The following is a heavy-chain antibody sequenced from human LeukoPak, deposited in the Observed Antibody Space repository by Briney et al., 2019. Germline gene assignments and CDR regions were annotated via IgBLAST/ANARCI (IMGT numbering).Heavy chain of an antibody. J-gene: IGHJ4*02. V-gene: IGHV3-30*18. Sequence: GGSLRLSCAASGFTFSSYGMHWVRQAPGKGLEWVAVISYDGSNKYYADSVKGRFTISRDNSKNTLYLQMNSLRAEDTAVYYCAKVRYYYGSGSYYPFDYWGQGTLVTVSS. CDR3: AKVRYYYGSGSYYPFDY. CDR2: ISYDGSNK. D-gene: IGHD3-10*01. CDR1: GFTFSSYG.